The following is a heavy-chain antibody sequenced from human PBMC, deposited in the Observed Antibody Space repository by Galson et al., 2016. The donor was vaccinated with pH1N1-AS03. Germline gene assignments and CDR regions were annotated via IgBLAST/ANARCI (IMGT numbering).Heavy chain of an antibody. CDR1: GFTFSSYG. CDR2: IWYDGSNK. CDR3: ARGQGYNSGYFDTDY. D-gene: IGHD3-22*01. Sequence: SLRLSCAASGFTFSSYGMHWVRQTPGKGQEWVAVIWYDGSNKYYADSVKGRFTISRDNSKSTLYLQMSSLRAEDTAVYYCARGQGYNSGYFDTDYWGRGTLVTVSS. V-gene: IGHV3-33*01. J-gene: IGHJ4*02.